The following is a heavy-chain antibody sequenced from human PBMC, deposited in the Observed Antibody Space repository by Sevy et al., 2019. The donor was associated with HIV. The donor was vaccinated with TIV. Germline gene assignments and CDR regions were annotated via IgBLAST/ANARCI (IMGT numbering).Heavy chain of an antibody. CDR1: GDSIRGYY. CDR2: FFYSGST. V-gene: IGHV4-59*01. CDR3: ARGIAAPRGMDV. Sequence: SETLSLTCTVSGDSIRGYYWSWIRQPPGKGLEWIGYFFYSGSTNYKPSLKSRVTISVDTTRNQVSLKVRAVTAADTAVYYCARGIAAPRGMDVWGQGTTVTVSS. D-gene: IGHD6-13*01. J-gene: IGHJ6*02.